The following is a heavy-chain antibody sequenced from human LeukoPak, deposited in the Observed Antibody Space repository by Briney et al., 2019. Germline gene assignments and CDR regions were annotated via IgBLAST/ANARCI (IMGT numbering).Heavy chain of an antibody. Sequence: SETLSLTCTVSGGSISSYYWSWIRQPPGKGLEWIGYIYYGGSTNYNPSLKSRVTISVDTSKNQFSLKLSSVTAADTAVYYCARAGSWYAFDIWGQGTMVTVSS. J-gene: IGHJ3*02. CDR3: ARAGSWYAFDI. CDR2: IYYGGST. V-gene: IGHV4-59*08. D-gene: IGHD6-13*01. CDR1: GGSISSYY.